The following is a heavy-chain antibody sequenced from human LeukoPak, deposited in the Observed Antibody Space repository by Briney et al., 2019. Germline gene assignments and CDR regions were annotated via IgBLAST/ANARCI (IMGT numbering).Heavy chain of an antibody. D-gene: IGHD3-22*01. Sequence: SETLSLTCTVSGGSISSYYWSWIRQPAGKGLEWIGRIYTSGSTNYNPSLKSRVTMSVDTSKNQFSLKLSSVTAADTALYYCARGRDYYDSSGMRDAFDIWGQGTMVTVSS. CDR1: GGSISSYY. CDR3: ARGRDYYDSSGMRDAFDI. CDR2: IYTSGST. V-gene: IGHV4-4*07. J-gene: IGHJ3*02.